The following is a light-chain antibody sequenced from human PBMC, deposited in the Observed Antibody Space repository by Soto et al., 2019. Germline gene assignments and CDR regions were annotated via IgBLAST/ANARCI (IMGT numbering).Light chain of an antibody. V-gene: IGLV2-14*01. Sequence: SVLTQPSSLSGSPGQSITISCAGTSNDFGRYTYVSWYQQHPGKAPKLIIYDVYNRPSGVSNRFSGSKSGNTASLTISGLQAEDEADYYCTSYTSTSTPYVFGGGTKVTVL. J-gene: IGLJ1*01. CDR2: DVY. CDR3: TSYTSTSTPYV. CDR1: SNDFGRYTY.